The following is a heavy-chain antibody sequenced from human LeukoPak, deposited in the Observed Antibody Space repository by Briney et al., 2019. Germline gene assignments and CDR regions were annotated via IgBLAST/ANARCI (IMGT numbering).Heavy chain of an antibody. J-gene: IGHJ4*02. Sequence: PSETLSLTCAVSGNSISSGDNYWSWIRQPAGKGLEWIGRIYTSGSTNYNPSLKSRVTMSVDTSKNQFSLKLSSVTAADTAVYYCARATSTSSWYYRDFAGYFDYWGQGTLVTVSS. CDR2: IYTSGST. CDR1: GNSISSGDNY. CDR3: ARATSTSSWYYRDFAGYFDY. V-gene: IGHV4-61*02. D-gene: IGHD6-13*01.